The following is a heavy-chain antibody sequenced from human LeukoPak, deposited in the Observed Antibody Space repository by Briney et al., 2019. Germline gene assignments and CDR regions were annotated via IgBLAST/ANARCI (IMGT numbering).Heavy chain of an antibody. V-gene: IGHV3-30*04. CDR3: ARDSPLTFPLVIIRVFDY. CDR1: GFTFSSYA. D-gene: IGHD3-9*01. J-gene: IGHJ4*02. CDR2: ISYDGSNK. Sequence: SGGSLRLSCAASGFTFSSYAMRWVRQAPGKGLEWVAVISYDGSNKYYADSVKGRFTISRDNSKNTLYLQMNSLRAEDTAVYYCARDSPLTFPLVIIRVFDYWGQGTLVTVSS.